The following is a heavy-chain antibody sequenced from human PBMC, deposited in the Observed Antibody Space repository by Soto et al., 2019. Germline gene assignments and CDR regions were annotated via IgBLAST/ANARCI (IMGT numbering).Heavy chain of an antibody. CDR2: IIPIFSSR. Sequence: QVQLVQSGAEVKKPGSSVKVSCKTSRDTFNKYAFNWVRQAHGQGIEWMGWIIPIFSSRNCAEKFQGRVTITADDSTSTAYMELRSLRFEDTAVYYCARGETYLGVWGQGTTVTVSS. CDR3: ARGETYLGV. V-gene: IGHV1-69*01. CDR1: RDTFNKYA. D-gene: IGHD3-16*01. J-gene: IGHJ6*02.